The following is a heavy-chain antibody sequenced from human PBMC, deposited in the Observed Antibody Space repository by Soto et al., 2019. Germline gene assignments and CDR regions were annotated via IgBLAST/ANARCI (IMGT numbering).Heavy chain of an antibody. CDR2: MNPNSGNT. V-gene: IGHV1-8*01. CDR1: GYTFTSYD. Sequence: GASVKVSCKASGYTFTSYDINWVRQATGQGLEWMGWMNPNSGNTGYAQKFQGRVTMTRNTSISTAYMELSSLRSEDTAVYYCARGVLGTVERFGELLWVYWGQGTLVTVSS. D-gene: IGHD3-10*01. J-gene: IGHJ4*02. CDR3: ARGVLGTVERFGELLWVY.